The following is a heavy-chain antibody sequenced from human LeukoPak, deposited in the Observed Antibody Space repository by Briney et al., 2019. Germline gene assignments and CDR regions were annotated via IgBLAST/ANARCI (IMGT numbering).Heavy chain of an antibody. CDR3: ARGTAGGWNYFYYMDV. J-gene: IGHJ6*03. CDR1: GGTFSSYA. V-gene: IGHV1-69*04. D-gene: IGHD2-8*02. Sequence: SVKVSCKASGGTFSSYAISWVRQAPGQGLEWMGRIIPILGIANYAQKFQGRVTITADKSTSTAYMELSSLRAEDTAVYYCARGTAGGWNYFYYMDVWGKGTTVTVSS. CDR2: IIPILGIA.